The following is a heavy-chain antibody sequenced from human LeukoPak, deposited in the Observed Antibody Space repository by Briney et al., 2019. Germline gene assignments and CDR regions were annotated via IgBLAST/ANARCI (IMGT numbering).Heavy chain of an antibody. CDR1: GFTFSSYS. CDR3: ARPDSGTVDY. D-gene: IGHD6-19*01. Sequence: GGSLRLSCAASGFTFSSYSMNWVRQAPGKGLEWVSSITSSSSYIYYADLVKGRFTISRDNAKNSLYLQMNSLRAEDTAVYYCARPDSGTVDYWGQGTLVTVSS. V-gene: IGHV3-21*01. CDR2: ITSSSSYI. J-gene: IGHJ4*02.